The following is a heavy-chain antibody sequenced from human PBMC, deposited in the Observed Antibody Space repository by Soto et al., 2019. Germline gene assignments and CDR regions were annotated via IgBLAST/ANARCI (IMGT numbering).Heavy chain of an antibody. CDR3: STGREQHYYFYVMDV. CDR1: GFTFSNAW. Sequence: PGGSLRLSCAASGFTFSNAWMSWVRQAPGKGLEWVGRIKSKTDGGTTDYAAPVKGRFTISRDDSKNTLYLQMNSLKTEDTAVYYCSTGREQHYYFYVMDVRGQGTTVPVSS. V-gene: IGHV3-15*01. D-gene: IGHD1-1*01. J-gene: IGHJ6*02. CDR2: IKSKTDGGTT.